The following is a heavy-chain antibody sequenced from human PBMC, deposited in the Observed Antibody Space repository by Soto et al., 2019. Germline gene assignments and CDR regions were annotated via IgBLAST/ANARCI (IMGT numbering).Heavy chain of an antibody. J-gene: IGHJ4*02. Sequence: PSETLSLTCTASGGSISSDYWTWIRQPPGERLEWIGYIYYNGNTNYNSSLKSRVTISIDTSKNQFSLKLNSVTAADTAVYFCARLAYSSGFSFDYWGRGPLVTVSS. D-gene: IGHD5-18*01. CDR2: IYYNGNT. V-gene: IGHV4-59*01. CDR1: GGSISSDY. CDR3: ARLAYSSGFSFDY.